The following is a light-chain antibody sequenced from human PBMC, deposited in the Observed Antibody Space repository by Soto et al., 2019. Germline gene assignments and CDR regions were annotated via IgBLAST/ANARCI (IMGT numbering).Light chain of an antibody. V-gene: IGKV4-1*01. CDR1: QSLLYSSNNKNY. J-gene: IGKJ1*01. CDR2: WAS. CDR3: QHYYGTLWT. Sequence: DIVMTQSPDSLAVSLGERATINCKSSQSLLYSSNNKNYLAWYQQKPGQPPKLLIYWASTRQSGVPDRFSCSGSGTDFTLTISSLQAEDAAVYYCQHYYGTLWTFGQGTKVEIK.